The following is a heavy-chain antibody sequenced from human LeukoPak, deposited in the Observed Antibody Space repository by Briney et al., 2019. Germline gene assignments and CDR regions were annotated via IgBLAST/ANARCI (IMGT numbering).Heavy chain of an antibody. Sequence: GGSLRLSCAASGFTFSSYAMSWVRQAPGKGLEWVSAISGSGGSTYYADSVKGRFTISRDNSKNTLYLQMNILRAEDTAVHYFAKKRPTPRICSGGNCYSGYFDYWGQGTLVTVSS. CDR2: ISGSGGST. V-gene: IGHV3-23*01. D-gene: IGHD2-15*01. CDR3: AKKRPTPRICSGGNCYSGYFDY. J-gene: IGHJ4*02. CDR1: GFTFSSYA.